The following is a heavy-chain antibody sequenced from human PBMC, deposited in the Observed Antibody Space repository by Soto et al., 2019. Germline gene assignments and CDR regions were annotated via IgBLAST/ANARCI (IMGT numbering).Heavy chain of an antibody. D-gene: IGHD1-26*01. Sequence: GALRPSGAGSGFTFSSDTMTWVRQAPGRGLEGVAAISGSGSHTYYAHSVKGRFTITRDNSKNTLYLQMHRLKADDTAVYYCARDMSGGTYNYYYGMDVWGQGTTVTVSS. CDR3: ARDMSGGTYNYYYGMDV. V-gene: IGHV3-23*01. J-gene: IGHJ6*02. CDR2: ISGSGSHT. CDR1: GFTFSSDT.